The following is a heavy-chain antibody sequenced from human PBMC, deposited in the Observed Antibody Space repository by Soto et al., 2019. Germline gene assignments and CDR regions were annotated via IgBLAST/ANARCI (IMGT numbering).Heavy chain of an antibody. D-gene: IGHD2-2*01. CDR2: IIPISGTA. J-gene: IGHJ6*02. Sequence: QVQLVQSGAEVKKPGSSVKVSCKASGGTFSSYAISWVRQAPGQGLEWMGGIIPISGTANYAQKFQGRVTITADESTSTAYMELSSLRSEDTAVYYCARSQGSSTSLEIYYYYCYGMDVWGQGPTVTVSS. V-gene: IGHV1-69*01. CDR1: GGTFSSYA. CDR3: ARSQGSSTSLEIYYYYCYGMDV.